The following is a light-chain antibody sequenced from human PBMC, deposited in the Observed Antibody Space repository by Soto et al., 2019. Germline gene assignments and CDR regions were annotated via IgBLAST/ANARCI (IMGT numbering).Light chain of an antibody. J-gene: IGLJ2*01. CDR3: AAWDGSLNNVL. CDR2: GNN. Sequence: QCVRTQPPSASGTPGQRVAISCSGSGSSIGTNTVNWYRQLPGTAPQLLIYGNNQRPSGVPDRFSGSKSGTSASLAISGLQSEDEADYYCAAWDGSLNNVLFGGGTKVTVL. V-gene: IGLV1-44*01. CDR1: GSSIGTNT.